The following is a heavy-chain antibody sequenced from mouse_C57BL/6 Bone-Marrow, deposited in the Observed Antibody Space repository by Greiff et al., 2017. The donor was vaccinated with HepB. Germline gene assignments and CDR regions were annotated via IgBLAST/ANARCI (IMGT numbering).Heavy chain of an antibody. D-gene: IGHD1-1*01. CDR3: ARRDTTEDWYFDV. J-gene: IGHJ1*03. Sequence: EVQLQQSGPELVKPGASVKIPCKASGYTFTDYNMDWVKQSHGKSLEWIGDINPNNGGTIYNQKFKGKATLTVDKSSSTAYMELRSLTSEDTAVYYCARRDTTEDWYFDVWGTGTTVTVSS. CDR2: INPNNGGT. CDR1: GYTFTDYN. V-gene: IGHV1-18*01.